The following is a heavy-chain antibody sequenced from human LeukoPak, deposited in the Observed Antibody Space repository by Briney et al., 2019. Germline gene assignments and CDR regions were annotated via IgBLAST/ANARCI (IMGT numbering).Heavy chain of an antibody. CDR1: GGTFSSYA. CDR2: IIPIFGTA. Sequence: SVKVSCKASGGTFSSYAISWVRQAPGQGLEWMGGIIPIFGTANYAQKFQGRVTITTDESTSTAYMELSSLRSEDTAVYYCAREWGSGGSYFDYWGQGTLATVSS. V-gene: IGHV1-69*05. D-gene: IGHD7-27*01. CDR3: AREWGSGGSYFDY. J-gene: IGHJ4*02.